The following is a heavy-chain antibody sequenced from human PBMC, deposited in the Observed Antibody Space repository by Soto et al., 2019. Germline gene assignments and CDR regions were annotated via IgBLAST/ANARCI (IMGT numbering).Heavy chain of an antibody. J-gene: IGHJ6*03. CDR3: ARLDRPPGDYYYYMDV. V-gene: IGHV4-34*01. Sequence: SETLSLTCAVYGGSFSGYYWSWIRQPPGKGLEWIGEINHSGSTNYNPSLKSRVTISVDTSKNQFSLKLSSVTAADTAVYYCARLDRPPGDYYYYMDVWGKGTTVTVSS. D-gene: IGHD6-6*01. CDR2: INHSGST. CDR1: GGSFSGYY.